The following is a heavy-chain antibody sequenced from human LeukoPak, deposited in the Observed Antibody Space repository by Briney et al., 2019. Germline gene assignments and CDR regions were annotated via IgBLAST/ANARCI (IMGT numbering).Heavy chain of an antibody. CDR2: ISWDGGST. J-gene: IGHJ4*02. CDR1: GFTFDDYA. Sequence: GGSLRLSCAASGFTFDDYAMHWVRQAPGKGLEWVSLISWDGGSTYYADSVKGRFTISGDNSKNSLYLQMNSLRAEDTALYYCAKDMEQQLALDYWGQGTLVTVSS. V-gene: IGHV3-43D*04. D-gene: IGHD6-13*01. CDR3: AKDMEQQLALDY.